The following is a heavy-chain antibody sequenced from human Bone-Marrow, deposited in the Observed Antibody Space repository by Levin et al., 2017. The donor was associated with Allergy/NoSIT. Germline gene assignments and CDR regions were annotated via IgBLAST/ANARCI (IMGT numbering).Heavy chain of an antibody. D-gene: IGHD3-10*01. CDR3: ARQRSGGAFDS. CDR2: IYPGDSQT. J-gene: IGHJ3*02. CDR1: GNIFTGYW. Sequence: GGSLRLSCKGSGNIFTGYWIGWVRQMPGKGLEWMGIIYPGDSQTKYSQSFQGQVSISADKSISTAYLQWGSLKASDTAMYYCARQRSGGAFDSWGQGTMVTVSS. V-gene: IGHV5-51*01.